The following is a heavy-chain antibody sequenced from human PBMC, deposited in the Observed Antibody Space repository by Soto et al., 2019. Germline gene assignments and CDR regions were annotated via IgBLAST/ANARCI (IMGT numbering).Heavy chain of an antibody. CDR3: ARMDGDYNYYGLDV. CDR2: FFSYAER. J-gene: IGHJ6*02. Sequence: SGPTLVNPTEPLTLTCSVSGFSLTNGRMGVSWIRQPPGKALEWLAHFFSYAERSYSTSMQSRLNMYKDSSGSQVVLTMTNMAPADTATYFCARMDGDYNYYGLDVWGHGIAVTVSS. D-gene: IGHD4-17*01. V-gene: IGHV2-26*01. CDR1: GFSLTNGRMG.